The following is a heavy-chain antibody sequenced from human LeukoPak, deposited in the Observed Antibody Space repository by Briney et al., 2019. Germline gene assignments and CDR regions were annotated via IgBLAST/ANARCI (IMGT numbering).Heavy chain of an antibody. CDR1: GGSFSGYY. D-gene: IGHD1-26*01. V-gene: IGHV4-34*01. CDR3: ARGKWSGSYLVY. Sequence: SETLSLTCALYGGSFSGYYWSWIRQPPGKGLQWIGGINHSGSTNYNPSLKSRVTISVDTSKNQFSLKLSSVTAADTAVYYCARGKWSGSYLVYWGQGTLVTVFS. J-gene: IGHJ4*02. CDR2: INHSGST.